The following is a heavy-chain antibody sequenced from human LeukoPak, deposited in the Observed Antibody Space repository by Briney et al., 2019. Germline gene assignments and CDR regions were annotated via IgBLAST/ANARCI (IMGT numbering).Heavy chain of an antibody. J-gene: IGHJ4*02. CDR1: GYTFTSYA. Sequence: ASVKVSCKASGYTFTSYAMNWVRQAPGQGREWMGWINTNTGNPTYAQGFTGRFVFSLDTSFSTAYMQISSLKAEDTAVYYCARYVPYYDSSGYPYYYFDYWGQGTLVTVSS. CDR3: ARYVPYYDSSGYPYYYFDY. D-gene: IGHD3-22*01. V-gene: IGHV7-4-1*02. CDR2: INTNTGNP.